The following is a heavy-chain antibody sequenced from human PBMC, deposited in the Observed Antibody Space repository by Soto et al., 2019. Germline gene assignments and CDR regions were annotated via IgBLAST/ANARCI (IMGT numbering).Heavy chain of an antibody. CDR3: AREGSGWAYYFDY. D-gene: IGHD6-19*01. J-gene: IGHJ4*02. CDR1: GFTFSSYS. CDR2: ISSSSSTI. V-gene: IGHV3-48*01. Sequence: GGSLRLSCAASGFTFSSYSMSWVRQAPGKGLEWVSYISSSSSTIYYADSVKGRFTISRDNAKNSLYLQMNSLRAEDTAVYYCAREGSGWAYYFDYWGQGTLVTVSS.